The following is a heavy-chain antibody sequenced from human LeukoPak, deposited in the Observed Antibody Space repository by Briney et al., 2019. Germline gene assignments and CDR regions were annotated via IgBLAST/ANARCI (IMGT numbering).Heavy chain of an antibody. CDR2: INPNSGGT. D-gene: IGHD5-12*01. Sequence: GASVKVSCKASGYTFTSYDINWVRQAPGQGLEWMGWINPNSGGTNYAQKFQGRVTMTRDTSISTAYMELSRLRSDDTAVYYCLRGKENNWFDPWGQGTLVTVSS. J-gene: IGHJ5*02. CDR3: LRGKENNWFDP. CDR1: GYTFTSYD. V-gene: IGHV1-2*02.